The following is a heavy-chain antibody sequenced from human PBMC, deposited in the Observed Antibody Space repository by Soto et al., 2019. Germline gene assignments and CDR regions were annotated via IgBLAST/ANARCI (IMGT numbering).Heavy chain of an antibody. V-gene: IGHV1-18*01. CDR3: ARARGGGWELLRGYYYYGMDV. CDR2: ISAYNGNT. D-gene: IGHD1-26*01. Sequence: ASVKVSCKASGYTFTSYGISWVRQAPGQGLEWMGWISAYNGNTNYAQKLQGRVTMTTDTSTSTAYMELRSLRSDDTAVYYCARARGGGWELLRGYYYYGMDVWGQGATVTV. CDR1: GYTFTSYG. J-gene: IGHJ6*02.